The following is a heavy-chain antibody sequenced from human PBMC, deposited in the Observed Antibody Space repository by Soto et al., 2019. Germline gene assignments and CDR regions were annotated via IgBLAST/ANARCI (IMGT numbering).Heavy chain of an antibody. Sequence: HPGGSLRLSCAASGFTFNKYAMAWVRQAPGKGLEWVSTVSGNGGDTYYADSVKGRFTISRDNSKNTLYLQMNSLGAEDTAIYFCAKSSVERKTAYQYYYYMDVWGKGTTVTVSS. V-gene: IGHV3-23*01. CDR1: GFTFNKYA. CDR2: VSGNGGDT. CDR3: AKSSVERKTAYQYYYYMDV. J-gene: IGHJ6*03. D-gene: IGHD2-21*02.